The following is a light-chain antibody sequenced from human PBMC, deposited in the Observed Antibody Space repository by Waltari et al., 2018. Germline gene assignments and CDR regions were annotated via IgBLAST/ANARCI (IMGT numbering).Light chain of an antibody. V-gene: IGLV3-21*03. J-gene: IGLJ2*01. Sequence: SYVLTQPPSVSVAPGRTATITCAGDNIGSQGVNWYQQRPGQAPVLVVYDDSDRPSDIPERFSGSISGNMATLTVSRVEAGDEADYYCQVWDSSRDLVLIGGGTKLTVL. CDR1: NIGSQG. CDR3: QVWDSSRDLVL. CDR2: DDS.